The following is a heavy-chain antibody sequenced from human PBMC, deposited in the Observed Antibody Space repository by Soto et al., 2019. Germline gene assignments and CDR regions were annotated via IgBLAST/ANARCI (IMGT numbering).Heavy chain of an antibody. D-gene: IGHD3-22*01. CDR1: GFTFSSYA. J-gene: IGHJ4*02. V-gene: IGHV3-30-3*01. CDR3: AREAPWIIHSSGFDY. Sequence: PGGSLRLSCAASGFTFSSYAMHWVRQAPGKGLEWVAVISYDGSNKYYADSVKGRFTISRDNSKNTLYLQMNSLRAEDTAVYYCAREAPWIIHSSGFDYWGQGTLVTVSS. CDR2: ISYDGSNK.